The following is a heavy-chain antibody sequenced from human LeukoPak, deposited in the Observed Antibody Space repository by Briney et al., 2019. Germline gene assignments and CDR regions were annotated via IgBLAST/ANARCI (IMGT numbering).Heavy chain of an antibody. D-gene: IGHD7-27*01. V-gene: IGHV3-23*01. CDR2: ITDSGDNT. J-gene: IGHJ4*02. CDR3: GKLVSEVTGDDY. CDR1: GFTFSTFA. Sequence: GGSLRLSCAASGFTFSTFAMNWVRQAPGKGLEWVSSITDSGDNTYYTDSVKGRFTISRGNSKNTLYLQMNSLRADDTAVYYCGKLVSEVTGDDYWGQGTLVTVSS.